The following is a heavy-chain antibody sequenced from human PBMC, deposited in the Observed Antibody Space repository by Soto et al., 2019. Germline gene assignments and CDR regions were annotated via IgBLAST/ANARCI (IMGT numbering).Heavy chain of an antibody. CDR3: ARDGRYYYDSVGY. D-gene: IGHD3-22*01. J-gene: IGHJ4*02. Sequence: ASVKVSCKASGYTFTSYGISWVRQAPGQGLEWVGWISAYNGETKYAQNFQGRVAMTTDTSTTTAYMELWILRSDDTAVYYCARDGRYYYDSVGYWGQGTQVTVSS. V-gene: IGHV1-18*04. CDR1: GYTFTSYG. CDR2: ISAYNGET.